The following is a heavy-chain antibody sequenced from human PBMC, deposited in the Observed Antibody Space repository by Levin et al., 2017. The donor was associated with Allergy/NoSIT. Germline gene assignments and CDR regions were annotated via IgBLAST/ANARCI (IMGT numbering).Heavy chain of an antibody. CDR1: GGSISSYY. CDR2: IYYSGST. Sequence: SETLSLTCTVSGGSISSYYWSWIRQPPGKGLEWIGYIYYSGSTNYNPSLKSRVTISVDSSKNQFSLKLSSVTAADTAVYYCARVSRVVAATRLYYYYYMDVWGKGTTVTVSS. D-gene: IGHD2-15*01. CDR3: ARVSRVVAATRLYYYYYMDV. V-gene: IGHV4-59*01. J-gene: IGHJ6*03.